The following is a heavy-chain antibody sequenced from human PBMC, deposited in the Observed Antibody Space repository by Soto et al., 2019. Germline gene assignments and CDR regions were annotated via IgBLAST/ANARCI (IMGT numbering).Heavy chain of an antibody. CDR2: IKQDGSEK. J-gene: IGHJ4*02. CDR1: GFTFSSYW. Sequence: GGSLRLSCAASGFTFSSYWMSWVRQAPGKGLEWVANIKQDGSEKYYVDSVKGRFTISRDNAKNSLYLQMNSLRAEDTAAYYCARDQVGRGSSSPHYFDYWGQGTLVTVSS. D-gene: IGHD6-6*01. V-gene: IGHV3-7*01. CDR3: ARDQVGRGSSSPHYFDY.